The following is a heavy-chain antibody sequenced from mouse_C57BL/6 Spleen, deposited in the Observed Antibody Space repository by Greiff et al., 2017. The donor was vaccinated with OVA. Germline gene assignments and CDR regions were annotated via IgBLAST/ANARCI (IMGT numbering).Heavy chain of an antibody. J-gene: IGHJ2*01. Sequence: QVQLKQSGAELAKPGASVKLSCKASGYTFTSYWMHWVKQRPGQGLEWIGYINPSSGYTKYNQKFKDKATLTADKSSSTAYMQLSSLTYEDSAVYYCARGNYGSSYVDDYWGQGTTLTVSS. CDR2: INPSSGYT. D-gene: IGHD1-1*01. V-gene: IGHV1-7*01. CDR3: ARGNYGSSYVDDY. CDR1: GYTFTSYW.